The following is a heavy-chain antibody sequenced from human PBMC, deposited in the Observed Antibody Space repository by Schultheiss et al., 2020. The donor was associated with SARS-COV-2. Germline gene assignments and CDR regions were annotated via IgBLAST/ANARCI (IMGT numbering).Heavy chain of an antibody. D-gene: IGHD3-3*01. CDR2: ISSSGSTR. CDR3: AREALRWLERLPRLDYCMDV. CDR1: GFTFSSYN. J-gene: IGHJ6*02. Sequence: GGSLRLSCAASGFTFSSYNMNWVRQAPGKGLEWVSYISSSGSTRYYADSVKGRFTISRDNAKNTLYLQMNSLRAEDTAVYYCAREALRWLERLPRLDYCMDVWGQGTTVTVSS. V-gene: IGHV3-48*04.